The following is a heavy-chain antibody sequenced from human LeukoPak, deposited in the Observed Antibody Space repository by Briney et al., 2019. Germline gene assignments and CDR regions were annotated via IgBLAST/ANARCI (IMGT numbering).Heavy chain of an antibody. V-gene: IGHV3-7*01. Sequence: GGSLRLSCAASGFTFSSYWMSWVRQAPGKGLGWGANIKQDGSEKYYVDSVKGRFTISRDNAKNSLYLQMNSLRAEDTAVYYCAREQWLAYYFDYWGQGTLVTVSS. CDR3: AREQWLAYYFDY. D-gene: IGHD6-19*01. J-gene: IGHJ4*02. CDR1: GFTFSSYW. CDR2: IKQDGSEK.